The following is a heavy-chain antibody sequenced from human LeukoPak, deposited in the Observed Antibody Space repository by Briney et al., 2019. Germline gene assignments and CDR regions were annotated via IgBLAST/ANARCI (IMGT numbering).Heavy chain of an antibody. D-gene: IGHD3-10*01. CDR3: AKSNGYGLIDI. V-gene: IGHV4-59*12. CDR2: IYYSGST. J-gene: IGHJ3*02. Sequence: PSETLSLTCTVSGGSISSYYWTWIRQPPGKGLEWIGYIYYSGSTNNNPSLKSRVTISLDTSRNQFSLKLNSVTAADTAVYYCAKSNGYGLIDIWGQGTMVTVSS. CDR1: GGSISSYY.